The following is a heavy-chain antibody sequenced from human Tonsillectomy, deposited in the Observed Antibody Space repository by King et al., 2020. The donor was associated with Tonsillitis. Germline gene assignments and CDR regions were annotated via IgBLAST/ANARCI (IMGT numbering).Heavy chain of an antibody. Sequence: VQLVESGGGLVKPGGSLRLSCASSGFTFSDYYMNWIRQAPGKGLEWVSYISSSSTYTTYPDSVKGRFTISRDNAKNSLYLQMNSLRAEDTAVYYCARDTSSGSYITFDIWGQGTVVTVSS. D-gene: IGHD1-26*01. CDR3: ARDTSSGSYITFDI. V-gene: IGHV3-11*05. CDR1: GFTFSDYY. CDR2: ISSSSTYT. J-gene: IGHJ3*02.